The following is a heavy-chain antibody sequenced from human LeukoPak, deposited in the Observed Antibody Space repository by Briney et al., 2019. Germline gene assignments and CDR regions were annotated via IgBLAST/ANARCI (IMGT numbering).Heavy chain of an antibody. CDR1: GGTFSSYA. J-gene: IGHJ5*02. Sequence: SVKVSCKASGGTFSSYAISWVRQAPGQGLEWMGGIIPIFGTANYAQKFQGRVTITTDESTSTAYMELSSLRSEDTAVYYCARAGCSSTSCYTGEGWFDPWGQGTLVTVSS. D-gene: IGHD2-2*02. V-gene: IGHV1-69*05. CDR3: ARAGCSSTSCYTGEGWFDP. CDR2: IIPIFGTA.